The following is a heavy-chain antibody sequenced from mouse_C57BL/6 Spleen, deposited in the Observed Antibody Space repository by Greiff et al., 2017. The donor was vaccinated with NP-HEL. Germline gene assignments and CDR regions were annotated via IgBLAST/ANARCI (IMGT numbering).Heavy chain of an antibody. CDR3: ARHDGYYWYFDV. V-gene: IGHV2-6-1*01. D-gene: IGHD2-3*01. CDR2: IWSDGST. Sequence: QVQLKESGPGLVAPSQSLSITCTVSGFSLTSYGVHWVRQPPGKGLEWLVVIWSDGSTTYNSALKSRLSISKDNSKSQVFLKMNSLQTHDTAMYYCARHDGYYWYFDVWGTGTTVTVSS. CDR1: GFSLTSYG. J-gene: IGHJ1*03.